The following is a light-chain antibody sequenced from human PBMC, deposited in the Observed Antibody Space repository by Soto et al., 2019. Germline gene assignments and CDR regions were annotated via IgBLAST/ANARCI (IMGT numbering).Light chain of an antibody. CDR2: EVS. CDR1: SSDVGGYIS. Sequence: QSALTQPASVSGSPGQSITISCTGTSSDVGGYISVSWYQQHPGKAPKLMIYEVSNRPSGVSSRFSGSKSGNTASLTISGLQDEDEADYYCSSYTSSSTYVFGTGTKVTLL. V-gene: IGLV2-14*01. CDR3: SSYTSSSTYV. J-gene: IGLJ1*01.